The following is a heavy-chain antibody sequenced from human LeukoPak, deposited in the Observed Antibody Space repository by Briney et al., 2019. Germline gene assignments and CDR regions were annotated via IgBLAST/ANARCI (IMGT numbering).Heavy chain of an antibody. CDR3: ARASQGPAAIPLYYYYGMDV. V-gene: IGHV1-8*01. CDR1: GYTFTSYD. CDR2: MNPNGGNT. Sequence: ASVKVSCKASGYTFTSYDINWVRQATGQGLEWMGWMNPNGGNTGYAQKFQGRVTMTRNTSISTAYMELSSLRSEDTAVYYCARASQGPAAIPLYYYYGMDVWGQGTTVTVSS. J-gene: IGHJ6*02. D-gene: IGHD2-2*01.